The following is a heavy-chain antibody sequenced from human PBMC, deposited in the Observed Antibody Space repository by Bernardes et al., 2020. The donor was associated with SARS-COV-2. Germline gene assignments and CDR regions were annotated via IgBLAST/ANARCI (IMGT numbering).Heavy chain of an antibody. J-gene: IGHJ4*02. Sequence: GGSLRLSRAASGFTFSSYGMHWVRQAPGKGLEWVAVIWYDGSNKYYADSVKGRFTISRDNSKNTLYLQMNSLRAEDTAVYYCARDFSPGEGAENYWGQGTLVTVSS. V-gene: IGHV3-33*01. CDR3: ARDFSPGEGAENY. CDR2: IWYDGSNK. D-gene: IGHD7-27*01. CDR1: GFTFSSYG.